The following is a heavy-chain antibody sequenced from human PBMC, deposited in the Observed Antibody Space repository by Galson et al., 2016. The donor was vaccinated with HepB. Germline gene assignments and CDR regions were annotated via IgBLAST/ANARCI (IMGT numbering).Heavy chain of an antibody. CDR3: AKGLILNYYDSSGYYFQH. J-gene: IGHJ1*01. CDR1: GFTFSSYA. CDR2: ISGSGIST. V-gene: IGHV3-23*01. Sequence: SLRLSCAASGFTFSSYAMSWVRQAPGKGLEWVSGISGSGISTYYADSVKGRFTISRDNSKNTLYLQMNSMRAEDTAIYYCAKGLILNYYDSSGYYFQHWGQRTLVTVSS. D-gene: IGHD3-22*01.